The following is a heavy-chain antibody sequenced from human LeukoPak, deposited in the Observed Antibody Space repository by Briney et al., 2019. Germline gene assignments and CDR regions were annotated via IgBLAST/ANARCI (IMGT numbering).Heavy chain of an antibody. CDR2: ISSSSSTI. CDR1: GFTFSSYS. Sequence: GGSLRFSCAASGFTFSSYSMNWVRQAPGKGLEWVSYISSSSSTIYYADSVKGRFTISRDNAKNSLYLQMNSLRDEDTAVYYCAGYCSGGSCYSDFDYWGQGTLVTVSS. J-gene: IGHJ4*02. CDR3: AGYCSGGSCYSDFDY. V-gene: IGHV3-48*02. D-gene: IGHD2-15*01.